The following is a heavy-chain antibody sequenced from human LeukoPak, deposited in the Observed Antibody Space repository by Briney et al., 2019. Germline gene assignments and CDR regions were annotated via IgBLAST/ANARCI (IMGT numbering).Heavy chain of an antibody. J-gene: IGHJ6*02. Sequence: GGSLRLSCAASGFTFSSYAMSWVRQAPGKGLEWVSAISGSGGSTYYADSVKGRFTISRDNSKNTLYLQMNSLGAEDTAVYYCAKIIVAAMPYYYGMDVWGQGTTVTVSS. D-gene: IGHD2-2*01. CDR2: ISGSGGST. CDR1: GFTFSSYA. V-gene: IGHV3-23*01. CDR3: AKIIVAAMPYYYGMDV.